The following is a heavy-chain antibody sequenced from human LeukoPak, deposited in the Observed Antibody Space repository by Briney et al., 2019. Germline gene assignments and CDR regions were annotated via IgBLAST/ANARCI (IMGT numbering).Heavy chain of an antibody. CDR3: ARGRYCSGGSCYFPAWFDP. J-gene: IGHJ5*02. CDR1: GGSISSYY. Sequence: SETLSLTCTVSGGSISSYYWSWIQQPPGKGLEWIGYIYYSGSTNYNPSLKSRVTISVDTSKNQFSLKLSSVTAADTAVYYCARGRYCSGGSCYFPAWFDPWGQGTLVTVSS. D-gene: IGHD2-15*01. CDR2: IYYSGST. V-gene: IGHV4-59*01.